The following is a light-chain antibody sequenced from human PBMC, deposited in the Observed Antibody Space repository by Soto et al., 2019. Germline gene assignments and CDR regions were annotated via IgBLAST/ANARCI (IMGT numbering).Light chain of an antibody. CDR3: QQYSNWPPWT. CDR2: GAS. Sequence: IVMTQSPATLSVSPGQRATLSCRASQSVSTNLAWYQQKPGQAPRLLIYGASTRATGIPARFSGSGSGTEFTLTISGLQSDDFAVYYCQQYSNWPPWTSGQGTRVDFK. V-gene: IGKV3D-15*01. CDR1: QSVSTN. J-gene: IGKJ1*01.